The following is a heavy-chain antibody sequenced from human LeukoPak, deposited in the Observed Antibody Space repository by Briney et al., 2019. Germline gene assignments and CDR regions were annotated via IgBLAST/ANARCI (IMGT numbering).Heavy chain of an antibody. J-gene: IGHJ4*02. V-gene: IGHV3-30*18. D-gene: IGHD2-2*02. CDR3: TKDPGLGYCSSTSCYIFDY. Sequence: GGSLRLSCAASGFTFSSYGMHWVRQAPGKGLEWVAVISYDGSNKYYADSVKGRFTISRDNSKNTLYLQMNSLRAEDTAVYYCTKDPGLGYCSSTSCYIFDYWGQGTLVTVSS. CDR2: ISYDGSNK. CDR1: GFTFSSYG.